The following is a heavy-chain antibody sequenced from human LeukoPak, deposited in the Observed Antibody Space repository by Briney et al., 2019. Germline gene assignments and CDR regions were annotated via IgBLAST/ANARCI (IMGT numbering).Heavy chain of an antibody. V-gene: IGHV3-21*01. CDR2: ISSISYI. J-gene: IGHJ4*02. CDR3: ARDQYGGYALDY. Sequence: GGSLRLSCAASGFTLGSYSMNWVRQAPGKGLEWVSSISSISYIYYADSVKGRFTISRDTAKNSLYLQMNSLRAEDTAVYYCARDQYGGYALDYWGQGTLVTVSS. D-gene: IGHD4-17*01. CDR1: GFTLGSYS.